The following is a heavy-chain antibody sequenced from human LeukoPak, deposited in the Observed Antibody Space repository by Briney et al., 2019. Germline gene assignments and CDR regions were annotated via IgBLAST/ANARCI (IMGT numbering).Heavy chain of an antibody. CDR2: ITGSGDNA. CDR1: GFTFSSHA. Sequence: PGGSLRFSCAAAGFTFSSHAMTWVRQAPAKGLEWVSTITGSGDNAWYADSVRGRFTISRDNSKNSLYLQMNSLRAEDTAVYYCAICGGGACHKGYSDHWGQGTLVTVSS. V-gene: IGHV3-23*01. CDR3: AICGGGACHKGYSDH. D-gene: IGHD2-21*01. J-gene: IGHJ4*02.